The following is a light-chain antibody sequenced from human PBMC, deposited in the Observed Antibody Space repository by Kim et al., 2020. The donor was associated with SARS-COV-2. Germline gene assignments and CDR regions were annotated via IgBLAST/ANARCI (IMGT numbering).Light chain of an antibody. Sequence: SASVGGRVTVTCRASHSMSSWLAWHQQKPGKAPKVLIYKASNLESGVPSRFSGSGSGTEFTLTINSLQPDDFATYYCQQYSDYPYSFGQGTKLEI. V-gene: IGKV1-5*03. J-gene: IGKJ2*03. CDR2: KAS. CDR3: QQYSDYPYS. CDR1: HSMSSW.